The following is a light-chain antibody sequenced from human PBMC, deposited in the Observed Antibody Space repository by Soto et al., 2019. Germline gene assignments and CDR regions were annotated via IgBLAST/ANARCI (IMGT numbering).Light chain of an antibody. J-gene: IGKJ1*01. V-gene: IGKV2-30*01. Sequence: DVVMTQSPLSLPVTLGQPASISCRSSESLVYSDGNTYLNWLQQRPGQSPRRLFYKVSNRDSGVPDRFSGSGSGTDFTLKISRVEAEDVGLYYCMQGTHWPETFGQGTK. CDR1: ESLVYSDGNTY. CDR3: MQGTHWPET. CDR2: KVS.